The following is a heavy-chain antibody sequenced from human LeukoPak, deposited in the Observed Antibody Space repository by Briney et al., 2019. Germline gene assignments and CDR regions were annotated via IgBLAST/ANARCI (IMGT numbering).Heavy chain of an antibody. J-gene: IGHJ4*02. CDR3: ARQYIGRYFDY. CDR1: GGSISSGGYY. V-gene: IGHV4-31*03. D-gene: IGHD5-18*01. CDR2: ISDSGST. Sequence: PSETLSLTCTVSGGSISSGGYYWSWVRQHPGKGLEWIGYISDSGSTNYNPSLKSRVSISVDTSKNQFSLKLSSVTAADTAVYYCARQYIGRYFDYWGQGTLVTVSS.